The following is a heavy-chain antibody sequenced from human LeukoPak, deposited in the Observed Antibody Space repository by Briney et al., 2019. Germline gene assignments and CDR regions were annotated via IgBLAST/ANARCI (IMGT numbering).Heavy chain of an antibody. D-gene: IGHD3-3*01. Sequence: PGGSLRLSCAPSGSIRRSNYTSCVRHGPGKGLEWVSVIYIGGSTYYADSVKGRFTISRDNSQNTLYLQMNSLRAEDTAVYYCARHHPDVLRILEWLLVFDYWGQGTLVTVSS. CDR2: IYIGGST. J-gene: IGHJ4*02. CDR3: ARHHPDVLRILEWLLVFDY. V-gene: IGHV3-53*01. CDR1: GSIRRSNY.